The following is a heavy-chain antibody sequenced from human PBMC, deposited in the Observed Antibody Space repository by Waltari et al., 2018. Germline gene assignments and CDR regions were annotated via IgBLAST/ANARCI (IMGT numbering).Heavy chain of an antibody. CDR1: GFTSNGDW. J-gene: IGHJ6*02. Sequence: EVLLVESGGGLVQPGGSLRLACAASGFTSNGDWLYRVRQAPGKGLVWVSTISSNGNYGTYADSVRGRFTISRDNAKNTLYLQMNSLTAEDTAVYYCARAFVNIAARGMDAWGQGTAVTVSS. CDR2: ISSNGNYG. CDR3: ARAFVNIAARGMDA. V-gene: IGHV3-74*01. D-gene: IGHD6-13*01.